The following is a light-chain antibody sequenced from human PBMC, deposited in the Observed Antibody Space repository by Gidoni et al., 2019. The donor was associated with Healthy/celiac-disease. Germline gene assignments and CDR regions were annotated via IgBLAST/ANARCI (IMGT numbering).Light chain of an antibody. CDR2: GAS. Sequence: ENVLTQSPGTLSLSPGERATLSCSASQSGSSSYLAWYQQKPGQAPRLLIYGASSRATGIPDRFSGSGSGTDFTLTISRLEPEDFAVYYCQQYGSSPRTFGQGTKVEIK. CDR1: QSGSSSY. V-gene: IGKV3-20*01. CDR3: QQYGSSPRT. J-gene: IGKJ1*01.